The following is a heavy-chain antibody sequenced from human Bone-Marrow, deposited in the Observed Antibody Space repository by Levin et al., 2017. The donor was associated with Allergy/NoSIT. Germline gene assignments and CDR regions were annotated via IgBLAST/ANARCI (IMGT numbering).Heavy chain of an antibody. J-gene: IGHJ4*02. V-gene: IGHV3-49*04. D-gene: IGHD2-15*01. CDR3: TRDFLGYCSGGSCYSYPDY. Sequence: SCTASGFTFGDYAMSWVRQAPGKGLEWVGFIRSKAYGGTTEYAASVKGRFTISRDDSKSIAYLQMNSLKTEDTAVYYCTRDFLGYCSGGSCYSYPDYWGQGTLVTVSS. CDR1: GFTFGDYA. CDR2: IRSKAYGGTT.